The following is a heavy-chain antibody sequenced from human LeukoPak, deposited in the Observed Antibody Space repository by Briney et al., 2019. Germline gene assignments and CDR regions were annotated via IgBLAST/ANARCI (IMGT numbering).Heavy chain of an antibody. CDR2: MYYSGST. CDR3: ARHVFWSGYYTFLWFDP. CDR1: VGSYSGYY. J-gene: IGHJ5*02. Sequence: SETLSLTCAVCVGSYSGYYWGWIREPPGKGGEGIGSMYYSGSTYYNPSPKTRDTISVDTSKNQYSLKLSPVTAADTAVYYCARHVFWSGYYTFLWFDPWGQGTLVTVSS. D-gene: IGHD3-3*01. V-gene: IGHV4-39*01.